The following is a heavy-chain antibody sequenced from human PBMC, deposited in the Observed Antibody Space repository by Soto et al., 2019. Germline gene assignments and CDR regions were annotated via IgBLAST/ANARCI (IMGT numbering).Heavy chain of an antibody. CDR1: GGSISSYY. CDR3: ARVSSSGPTEGRWFDP. CDR2: IYYSGST. D-gene: IGHD6-19*01. J-gene: IGHJ5*02. Sequence: SETLSLTCTVSGGSISSYYWSWIRQPPGKGLEWIGYIYYSGSTNYNPSLKSRVTISVDTSKNQFSLKLSSVTAADTAVYYCARVSSSGPTEGRWFDPWGQGTLVTVSS. V-gene: IGHV4-59*01.